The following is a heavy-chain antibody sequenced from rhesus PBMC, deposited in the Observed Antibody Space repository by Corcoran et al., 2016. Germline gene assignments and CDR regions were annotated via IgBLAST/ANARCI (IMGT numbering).Heavy chain of an antibody. Sequence: QVKLQQWGEGLVKPSETLSLTCAVSGGSISDSYRWSWIRQPPGKELEWIGYFYGSSTSTNYNPSLKSRVTISKDTSKNQFSLKLGSVTAADTAVYYCARGGSTWFYWGQGVLVTVSS. CDR3: ARGGSTWFY. CDR1: GGSISDSYR. CDR2: FYGSSTST. D-gene: IGHD2-2*01. V-gene: IGHV4S10*01. J-gene: IGHJ4*01.